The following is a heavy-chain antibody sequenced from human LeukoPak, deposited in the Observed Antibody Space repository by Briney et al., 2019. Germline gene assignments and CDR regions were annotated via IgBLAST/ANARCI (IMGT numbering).Heavy chain of an antibody. V-gene: IGHV1-46*01. CDR3: ARDTPGHYDSSGYPRPNRSFDY. Sequence: AASVKVSCKASGYTFTSYYMHWVRQAPGRGLEWMGIINPSGGSTSYAQKFQGRVTMTRDTSTSTVYMELSSLRSEDTAVYYCARDTPGHYDSSGYPRPNRSFDYWGQGTLVTVSS. CDR1: GYTFTSYY. D-gene: IGHD3-22*01. CDR2: INPSGGST. J-gene: IGHJ4*02.